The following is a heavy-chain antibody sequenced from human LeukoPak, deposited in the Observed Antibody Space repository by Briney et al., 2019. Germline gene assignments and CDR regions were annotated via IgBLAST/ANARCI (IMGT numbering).Heavy chain of an antibody. CDR3: ARARRYYYGSGSPYYFDY. CDR1: RGTLSSYG. CDR2: ISAYNGNT. J-gene: IGHJ4*02. V-gene: IGHV1-18*01. D-gene: IGHD3-10*01. Sequence: ASVKVSCKASRGTLSSYGISWVRQAPGQGLEWMGWISAYNGNTNYAQKLQGRVTMTTDTSTSTAYMELRSLRSDDTAVYYCARARRYYYGSGSPYYFDYWGQGTLVTVSS.